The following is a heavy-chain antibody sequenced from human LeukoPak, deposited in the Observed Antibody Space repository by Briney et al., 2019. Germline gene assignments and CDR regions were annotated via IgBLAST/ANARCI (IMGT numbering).Heavy chain of an antibody. Sequence: PGGSLRLSCAASGFKFSNYGIHWVRQAPGKGLEWVAVISDDGSNRYYAGSVKGRFTISRDNSKNTMYLQMNSLRAEDTAVYFCAKPGDDGGGYYSWYFDLWGRGTLVSVSS. CDR2: ISDDGSNR. J-gene: IGHJ2*01. CDR3: AKPGDDGGGYYSWYFDL. CDR1: GFKFSNYG. V-gene: IGHV3-33*06. D-gene: IGHD3-22*01.